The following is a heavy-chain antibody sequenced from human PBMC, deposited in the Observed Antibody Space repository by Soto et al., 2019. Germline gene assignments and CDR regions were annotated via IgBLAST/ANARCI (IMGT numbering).Heavy chain of an antibody. Sequence: VAVISYDGSNKYYADSVKGRFTISRDNSKNTLYLQMNSLRAEDTAVYYCAKGLMEYTVWGTYYYYGMDVWGQGTTVTVSS. J-gene: IGHJ6*02. CDR2: ISYDGSNK. CDR3: AKGLMEYTVWGTYYYYGMDV. V-gene: IGHV3-30*18. D-gene: IGHD3-16*01.